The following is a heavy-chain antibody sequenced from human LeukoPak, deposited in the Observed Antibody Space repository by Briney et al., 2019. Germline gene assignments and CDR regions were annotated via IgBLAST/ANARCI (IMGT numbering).Heavy chain of an antibody. J-gene: IGHJ4*02. CDR2: IYSSGST. V-gene: IGHV4-4*07. CDR3: ARERVGYDTSGRGPHFDS. CDR1: GTSVNNYY. Sequence: PSETLSLTCIVSGTSVNNYYWSWIRQPAGKGLEWIGRIYSSGSTNYNLSLTSRVSISVDKSENQVSLKLESVTAADTAVYYCARERVGYDTSGRGPHFDSWGQGTLVTVSS. D-gene: IGHD3-22*01.